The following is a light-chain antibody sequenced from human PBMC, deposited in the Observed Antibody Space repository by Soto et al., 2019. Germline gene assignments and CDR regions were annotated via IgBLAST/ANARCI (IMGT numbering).Light chain of an antibody. CDR1: TGAVTSGHY. V-gene: IGLV7-46*01. CDR3: LRGQSGAWV. J-gene: IGLJ3*02. CDR2: DTS. Sequence: QAVVTHEPSLPVAPGGTVTLTCGSSTGAVTSGHYPYWFQQKPGQAPRTLIYDTSNKHSWTPARFSGSLLGGKAALSLSGAQPEDEAEYYCLRGQSGAWVFGAGSKLTV.